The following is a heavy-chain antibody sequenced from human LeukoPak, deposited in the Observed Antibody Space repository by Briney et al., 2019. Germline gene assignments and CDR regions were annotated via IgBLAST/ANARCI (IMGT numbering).Heavy chain of an antibody. CDR2: IKQDGSEK. Sequence: GGSLRLSCAASGFTFSSYWMSWVRQAPGKGLEWVANIKQDGSEKYVDSVKGRFTISRDNAKNSLYLQMNSLRVEDTAVYYCGRAYYDFWSGYYYYYYYGMDVWGQGTTVTVSS. CDR1: GFTFSSYW. D-gene: IGHD3-3*01. V-gene: IGHV3-7*04. CDR3: GRAYYDFWSGYYYYYYYGMDV. J-gene: IGHJ6*02.